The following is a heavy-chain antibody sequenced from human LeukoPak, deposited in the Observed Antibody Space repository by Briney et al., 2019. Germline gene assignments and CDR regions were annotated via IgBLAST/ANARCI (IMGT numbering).Heavy chain of an antibody. J-gene: IGHJ4*02. CDR3: ARVYVDTAINQIDY. Sequence: ASVKVSCKASGYTFTSYDINWVRQASGQGLEWMGWMNPNSGNTGYAQKFQGRVTITRNTSISTAYMELSSLRSEDTAVYYCARVYVDTAINQIDYWGQGTLVTVSS. V-gene: IGHV1-8*03. CDR1: GYTFTSYD. CDR2: MNPNSGNT. D-gene: IGHD5-18*01.